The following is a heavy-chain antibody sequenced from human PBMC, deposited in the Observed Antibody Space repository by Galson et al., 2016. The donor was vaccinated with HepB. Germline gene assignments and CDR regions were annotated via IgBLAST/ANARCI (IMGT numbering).Heavy chain of an antibody. V-gene: IGHV3-21*01. D-gene: IGHD2-15*01. CDR1: GFTFSTYS. Sequence: SLRLSCAASGFTFSTYSMNWVRQAPGKGLEWVSPVSSSSSYIYYADSVKGRFTISRDNAKNSLYLQMNSLRAEDTAVYYCARGTVVVVVAALVFDIWGQGTMVTVSS. J-gene: IGHJ3*02. CDR3: ARGTVVVVVAALVFDI. CDR2: VSSSSSYI.